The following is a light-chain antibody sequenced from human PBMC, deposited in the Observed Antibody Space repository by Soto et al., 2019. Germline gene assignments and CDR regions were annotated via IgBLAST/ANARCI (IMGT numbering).Light chain of an antibody. CDR2: GAS. CDR1: HSVKSSY. Sequence: ELVLTQSPGTLSLSPGERATLSCRASHSVKSSYLAWYQQKPGQAPRLLIFGASSRATGIPDRFSGSGSGTDFTLIISRLEPEDFAVYYWQHYGSSPPNTFGQGTKLEIK. CDR3: QHYGSSPPNT. V-gene: IGKV3-20*01. J-gene: IGKJ2*01.